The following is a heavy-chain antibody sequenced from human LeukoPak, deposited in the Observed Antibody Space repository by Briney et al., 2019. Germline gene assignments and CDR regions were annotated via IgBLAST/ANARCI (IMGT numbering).Heavy chain of an antibody. CDR1: GGSFSDYY. Sequence: PPETLSLTCAIYGGSFSDYYWSWVRQPPGKGLEWIGEINHSGSTNYNTSLKSRVAISVDTSENQFSLKLSSVTAADTAVYYCARGGWYPESFQHWGQGALVTVSS. D-gene: IGHD6-19*01. CDR3: ARGGWYPESFQH. V-gene: IGHV4-34*01. J-gene: IGHJ1*01. CDR2: INHSGST.